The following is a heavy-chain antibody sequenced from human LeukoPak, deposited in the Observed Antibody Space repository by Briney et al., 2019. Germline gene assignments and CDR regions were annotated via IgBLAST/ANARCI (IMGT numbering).Heavy chain of an antibody. CDR3: ATERYFDWLQYYFDY. D-gene: IGHD3-9*01. CDR1: GYTLTELS. Sequence: GASVKVSCKVSGYTLTELSMHWVRQAPGKGLEWMGGFDPEDGETIYAQKFQGRVTMTEDTSTDAGYMELSSLRSEDTAVYYCATERYFDWLQYYFDYWGQGTLVTVSS. J-gene: IGHJ4*02. V-gene: IGHV1-24*01. CDR2: FDPEDGET.